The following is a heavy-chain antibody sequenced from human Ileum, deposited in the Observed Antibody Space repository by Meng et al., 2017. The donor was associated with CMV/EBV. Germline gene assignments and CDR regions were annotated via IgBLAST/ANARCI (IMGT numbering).Heavy chain of an antibody. V-gene: IGHV4-59*01. Sequence: SETLSLTCIVSGGSISSYYWSWIRRPPGRGLEWMGSMSYSGTTTYNPSLKRRVTMSLDTSKNQFSLKLTSVTAADTAIYYCARGINDANPEDAFDVWGRGTMVTVSS. CDR3: ARGINDANPEDAFDV. J-gene: IGHJ3*01. CDR2: MSYSGTT. CDR1: GGSISSYY. D-gene: IGHD2-15*01.